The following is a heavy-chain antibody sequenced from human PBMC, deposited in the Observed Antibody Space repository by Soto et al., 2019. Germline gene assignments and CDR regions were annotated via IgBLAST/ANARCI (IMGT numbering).Heavy chain of an antibody. J-gene: IGHJ5*02. CDR3: AREFPWSYSTQFDP. V-gene: IGHV1-18*01. CDR1: GYTFTSYG. Sequence: ASVKVSCKASGYTFTSYGISWVRQAPGQGLEWMGWISAYNGNKNYAQKLQGRVTMTTDTSTSTAYMELRSLRSDDTAVYYCAREFPWSYSTQFDPWGQGTLVTVSS. D-gene: IGHD6-13*01. CDR2: ISAYNGNK.